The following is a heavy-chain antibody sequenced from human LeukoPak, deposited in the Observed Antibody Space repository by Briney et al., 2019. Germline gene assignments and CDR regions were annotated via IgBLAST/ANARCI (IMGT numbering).Heavy chain of an antibody. J-gene: IGHJ6*02. V-gene: IGHV3-7*01. CDR1: GFTFSSYW. Sequence: GGSLRLSCAASGFTFSSYWMSWVRQAPGKGLEWVANIKQDGSEKYYVDSVKGRFTISRDNAKNSLYLQMNSLRAEDTAVYYCARGYYYYDSSGYYPKPNYYGMDVWGQGTTVTVSS. D-gene: IGHD3-22*01. CDR3: ARGYYYYDSSGYYPKPNYYGMDV. CDR2: IKQDGSEK.